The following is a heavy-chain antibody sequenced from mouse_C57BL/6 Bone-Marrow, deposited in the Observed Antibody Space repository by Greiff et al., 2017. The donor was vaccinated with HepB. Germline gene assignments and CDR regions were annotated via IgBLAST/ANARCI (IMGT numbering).Heavy chain of an antibody. CDR1: GFNIKDDY. J-gene: IGHJ2*01. V-gene: IGHV14-4*01. CDR3: TGLWLRHFDY. CDR2: IDPENGDT. D-gene: IGHD2-2*01. Sequence: VQLQQSGAELVRPGASVKLSCTASGFNIKDDYMHWVKQRPEQGLEWIGWIDPENGDTEYASKFQGKATITSDTSSNTAYLQLSSLTSEDTAVYYCTGLWLRHFDYWGQGTTLTVSS.